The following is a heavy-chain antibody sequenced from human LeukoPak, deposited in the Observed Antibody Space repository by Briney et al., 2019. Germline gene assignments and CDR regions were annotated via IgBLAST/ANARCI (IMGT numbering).Heavy chain of an antibody. Sequence: PGGSLRLSCTASGYTFNSYAMSWVRQAPGKGLEWVSGISGSGTSTYYADSVKGRFTISRDNSKNTLYLQMNSLRAEDTAVYYCAKDRRVLLWFRELWSAFDIWGQGTMVTVSS. CDR1: GYTFNSYA. CDR2: ISGSGTST. CDR3: AKDRRVLLWFRELWSAFDI. V-gene: IGHV3-23*01. D-gene: IGHD3-10*01. J-gene: IGHJ3*02.